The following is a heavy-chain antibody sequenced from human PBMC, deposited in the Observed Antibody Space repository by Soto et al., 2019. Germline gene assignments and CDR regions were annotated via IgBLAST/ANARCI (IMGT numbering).Heavy chain of an antibody. J-gene: IGHJ4*02. Sequence: ASVKVSCKASGYTFTGYYMHWVQQAPGQGLEWMGWINPNSGGTNYAQKFQGRVTMTRDTSISTAYMELSRLRSDDTAVYYCARVNVVVVAATREYYFDSWGQGTLVTVSS. CDR3: ARVNVVVVAATREYYFDS. CDR1: GYTFTGYY. CDR2: INPNSGGT. D-gene: IGHD2-15*01. V-gene: IGHV1-2*02.